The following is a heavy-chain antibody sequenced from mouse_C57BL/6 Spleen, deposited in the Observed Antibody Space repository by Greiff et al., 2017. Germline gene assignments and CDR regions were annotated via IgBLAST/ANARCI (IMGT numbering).Heavy chain of an antibody. V-gene: IGHV1-55*01. Sequence: QVQLQQPGAELVKPGASVKMSCKASGYTFTSYWITWVKQRPGQGLEWIGYIYPGSGSTNYNEKFKSKATLTVDTSSSTAYMQLSSRTSEDSAVYYYARRGGYDRAAYFDYWGQGTTLTVSS. J-gene: IGHJ2*01. CDR1: GYTFTSYW. CDR2: IYPGSGST. D-gene: IGHD2-2*01. CDR3: ARRGGYDRAAYFDY.